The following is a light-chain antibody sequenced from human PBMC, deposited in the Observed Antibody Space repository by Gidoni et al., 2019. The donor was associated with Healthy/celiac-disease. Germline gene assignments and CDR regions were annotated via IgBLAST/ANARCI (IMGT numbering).Light chain of an antibody. V-gene: IGLV2-14*01. J-gene: IGLJ2*01. CDR1: SSDVGGYNY. CDR3: SSYTSSNTVI. Sequence: QSALTQPASMSGSPEQSITISCTGTSSDVGGYNYVSWYQQHPGKAPKLMIFEVSNRPSGVSNRFSGSKSGNTASLTISGLQAEDEADYYCSSYTSSNTVIFGGGTKLTVL. CDR2: EVS.